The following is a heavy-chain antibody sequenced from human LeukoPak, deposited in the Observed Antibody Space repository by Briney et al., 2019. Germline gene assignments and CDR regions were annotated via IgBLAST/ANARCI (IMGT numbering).Heavy chain of an antibody. CDR3: AELGITMIGGV. V-gene: IGHV3-21*01. CDR1: GFTFSSYS. Sequence: GGSLRLSCAASGFTFSSYSMNWVRQAPGKGLEWVSSISSSSYIYYADSVKGRFTIPRDNAKDSLYLQMNSLRAEDTAVYYCAELGITMIGGVWGKGTTVTISS. CDR2: ISSSSYI. J-gene: IGHJ6*04. D-gene: IGHD3-10*02.